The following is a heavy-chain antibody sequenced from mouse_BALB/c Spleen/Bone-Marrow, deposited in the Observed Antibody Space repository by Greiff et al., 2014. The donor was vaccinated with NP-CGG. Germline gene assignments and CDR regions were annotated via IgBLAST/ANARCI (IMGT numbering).Heavy chain of an antibody. CDR2: IYPGDGST. J-gene: IGHJ2*01. Sequence: QVQLQQSGPELVKPGASVKMSCKASGYTFTSYYIHWVKQRPGQGLEWIGWIYPGDGSTKYNEKFKGKTTLTADKSSSTAYMLPSSLTSEDSAIYFCARGELPYYFDYWGQGTTLTVSS. CDR1: GYTFTSYY. V-gene: IGHV1S56*01. CDR3: ARGELPYYFDY.